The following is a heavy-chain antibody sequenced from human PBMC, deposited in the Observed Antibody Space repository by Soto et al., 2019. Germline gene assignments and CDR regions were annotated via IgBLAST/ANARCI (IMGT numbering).Heavy chain of an antibody. J-gene: IGHJ5*02. V-gene: IGHV3-74*01. Sequence: GGSLGLSCAGSGFTFSSSWLHWVRQAPGKGLVWISRINGDGSTTNYADSVRGRFTISRDNAKNTLYLQMNSLRAEDTAVYYCARRAWFAPWGQRTLVTVSS. CDR3: ARRAWFAP. CDR1: GFTFSSSW. CDR2: INGDGSTT.